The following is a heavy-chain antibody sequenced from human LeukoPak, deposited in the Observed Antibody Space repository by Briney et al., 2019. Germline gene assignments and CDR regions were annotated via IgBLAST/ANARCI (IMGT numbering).Heavy chain of an antibody. Sequence: PGGSLRLSCAASGSTVSSNYMSWVRQAPGKGLEWVSVIYSGGSTYYADSVKGRFTISRDNSKNTLYLQMNSLRAEDTAVYYCAREGVATTPPYFDYWGQGTLVTVSS. V-gene: IGHV3-66*02. J-gene: IGHJ4*02. CDR2: IYSGGST. D-gene: IGHD5-12*01. CDR3: AREGVATTPPYFDY. CDR1: GSTVSSNY.